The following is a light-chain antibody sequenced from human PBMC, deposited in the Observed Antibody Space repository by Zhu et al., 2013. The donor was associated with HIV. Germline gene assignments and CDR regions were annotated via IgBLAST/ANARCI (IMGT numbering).Light chain of an antibody. CDR1: QSLTSGQ. CDR3: QQYGSSPLT. V-gene: IGKV3-20*01. CDR2: HAS. Sequence: VLTQSPVTLSVSPGERATLSCRASQSLTSGQLAWYQQKPGQAPRLLIYHASSRATGIPDRFAGSESGTDFTLTITGLEPEDFAVYYCQQYGSSPLTFGG. J-gene: IGKJ4*01.